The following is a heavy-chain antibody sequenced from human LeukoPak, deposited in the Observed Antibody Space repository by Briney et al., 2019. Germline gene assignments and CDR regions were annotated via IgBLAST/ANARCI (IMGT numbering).Heavy chain of an antibody. D-gene: IGHD2-15*01. CDR1: GFNVSSNY. CDR2: IYSGGST. V-gene: IGHV3-53*01. Sequence: PGGSLRLSCAASGFNVSSNYMSWVRQAPGKGLEWVSVIYSGGSTYYADSVKGRFTISRDNAKNSLFLQMNSLRAEDTAVYYCARDYCSGPKCYFIDYWGQGALVTVSS. CDR3: ARDYCSGPKCYFIDY. J-gene: IGHJ4*02.